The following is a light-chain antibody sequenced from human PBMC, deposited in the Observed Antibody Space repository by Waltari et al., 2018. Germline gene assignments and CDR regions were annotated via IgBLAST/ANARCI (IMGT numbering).Light chain of an antibody. CDR3: SSYMDTTTLEL. V-gene: IGLV2-14*03. CDR2: DVT. CDR1: TRDIGSYIY. J-gene: IGLJ2*01. Sequence: QSALTQPASVSGSPGQSITTSCTGTTRDIGSYIYVSWYQQHPGKAPKLIIYDVTNRPSGVSNRFSGSKSGNTASLTISGLQAEDEADYYCSSYMDTTTLELFGGGTSLTVL.